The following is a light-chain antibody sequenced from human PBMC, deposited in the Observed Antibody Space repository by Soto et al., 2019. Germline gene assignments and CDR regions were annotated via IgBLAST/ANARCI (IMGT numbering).Light chain of an antibody. Sequence: EIVLTQSPATLSLSPCERAALSSSASQSVSSSFLAWYQQKVGQAPRLLIYGASSRATGIPDRFSGSGSGTDFTLTISRLEPEDFAVYYCQQYGSSPWTFGQGTKVDIK. CDR1: QSVSSSF. V-gene: IGKV3-20*01. CDR2: GAS. J-gene: IGKJ1*01. CDR3: QQYGSSPWT.